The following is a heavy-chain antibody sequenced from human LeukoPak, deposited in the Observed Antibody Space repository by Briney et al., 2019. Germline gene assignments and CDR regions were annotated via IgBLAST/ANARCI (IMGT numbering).Heavy chain of an antibody. V-gene: IGHV3-30*02. CDR3: AKLGVGYCTNGVCPLDY. CDR1: GFTFSSYG. CDR2: IRYDGSNK. Sequence: PGGSLRLSCAASGFTFSSYGMHWVRQAPGKGLEWVAFIRYDGSNKYYADSVKGRFTISRDNSKNTLYLQMNSLRAEDTAVYYCAKLGVGYCTNGVCPLDYWGQGTLVTVSS. J-gene: IGHJ4*02. D-gene: IGHD2-8*01.